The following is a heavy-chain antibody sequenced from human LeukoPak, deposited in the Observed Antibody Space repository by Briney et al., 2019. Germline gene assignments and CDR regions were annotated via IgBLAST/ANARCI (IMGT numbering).Heavy chain of an antibody. CDR3: ARGIAVAGTDY. J-gene: IGHJ4*02. V-gene: IGHV3-74*01. Sequence: GGSLRLSCAASGFTFSNYWMHLVRQAPGKGLVWVSRINSDGTSTRYADSVKGRFTISRDNAKNTLYLQMNSLRADDTAVYYCARGIAVAGTDYWGQGTLVTVSS. CDR1: GFTFSNYW. D-gene: IGHD6-19*01. CDR2: INSDGTST.